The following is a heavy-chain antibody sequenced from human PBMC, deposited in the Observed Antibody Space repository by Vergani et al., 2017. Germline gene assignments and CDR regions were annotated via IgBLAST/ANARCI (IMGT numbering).Heavy chain of an antibody. V-gene: IGHV4-59*01. Sequence: QVQLQESGPGLVKPSETLSLTCTVSGGSISSYYWSWIRQPPGKGLEWIGYIYYSGSTNYNPSLKSRVTISVDTSKNQFSLKLSSVTAADTAVYYCARNMVRGVRYYGMDGWGQGTTVTVSS. J-gene: IGHJ6*02. CDR1: GGSISSYY. CDR2: IYYSGST. D-gene: IGHD3-10*01. CDR3: ARNMVRGVRYYGMDG.